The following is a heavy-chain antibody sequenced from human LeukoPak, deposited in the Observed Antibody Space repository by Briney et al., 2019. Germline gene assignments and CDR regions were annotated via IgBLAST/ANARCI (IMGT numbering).Heavy chain of an antibody. V-gene: IGHV3-20*04. J-gene: IGHJ6*03. CDR1: GFTFDDYG. CDR2: INWNGGST. Sequence: PGGSLRLSCAASGFTFDDYGMSWVRQAPGKGLEWVSGINWNGGSTGYADSVKGRFTISRDNAKNSLYLQMNSLRAEDTALYYCARDFPMVRDYVRYYYMDVWGKGTTVTVSS. CDR3: ARDFPMVRDYVRYYYMDV. D-gene: IGHD4-17*01.